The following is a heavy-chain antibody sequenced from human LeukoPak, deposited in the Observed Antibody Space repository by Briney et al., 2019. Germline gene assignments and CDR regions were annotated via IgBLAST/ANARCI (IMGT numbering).Heavy chain of an antibody. D-gene: IGHD6-6*01. CDR2: ISSGSNYI. Sequence: PGGSLRLSCAASGFTFRSYSMNWVRQAPGKGLEWVSSISSGSNYIYYADAVKGRFTISRDNAKNSLYLQMDSLRAEDTAVYYCARGGVAALYWGQGTLVTVSS. V-gene: IGHV3-21*01. CDR1: GFTFRSYS. CDR3: ARGGVAALY. J-gene: IGHJ4*02.